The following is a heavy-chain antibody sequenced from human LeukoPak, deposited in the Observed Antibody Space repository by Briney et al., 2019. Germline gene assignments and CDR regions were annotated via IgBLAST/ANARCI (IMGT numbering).Heavy chain of an antibody. CDR3: ARAVAYCSSTSCGTRYFDY. CDR2: ISSSSSYI. Sequence: GGSLRLSCAASGFTFSSYSMNWVRQAPGKGLEWVSSISSSSSYIYYADSVKGRFTISRDNAKNSLYLEMNSLRAEDTAVYYSARAVAYCSSTSCGTRYFDYWGQGTLVTVSS. V-gene: IGHV3-21*01. CDR1: GFTFSSYS. D-gene: IGHD2-2*01. J-gene: IGHJ4*02.